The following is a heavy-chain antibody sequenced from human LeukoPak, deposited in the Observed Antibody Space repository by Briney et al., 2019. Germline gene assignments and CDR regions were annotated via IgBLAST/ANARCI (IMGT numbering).Heavy chain of an antibody. CDR3: ARGALWTGDGGLDY. V-gene: IGHV1-18*01. CDR2: ISAYNGNT. D-gene: IGHD3/OR15-3a*01. Sequence: ASVNVSCKASGYTFTSYGISWVRQAPGQGLEWMGWISAYNGNTNYAQKLQGRVTMTTDTSTSTAYMELRSLRSDDTAVYYCARGALWTGDGGLDYWGQGTLVTVSS. J-gene: IGHJ4*02. CDR1: GYTFTSYG.